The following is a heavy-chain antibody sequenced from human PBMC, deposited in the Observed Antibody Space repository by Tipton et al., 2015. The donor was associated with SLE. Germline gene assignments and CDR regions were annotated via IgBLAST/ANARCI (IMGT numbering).Heavy chain of an antibody. CDR3: ARGSSSWYYFGY. J-gene: IGHJ4*02. D-gene: IGHD6-13*01. Sequence: TLSLTCTVSGGSISSYYWSWIRQPPGKGLEWIGYIYHSGSTYYNPSLKSRVTISVDRSKNQFSLKLSSVTAADTAVYYCARGSSSWYYFGYWGQGTLVTVSS. CDR2: IYHSGST. CDR1: GGSISSYY. V-gene: IGHV4-59*12.